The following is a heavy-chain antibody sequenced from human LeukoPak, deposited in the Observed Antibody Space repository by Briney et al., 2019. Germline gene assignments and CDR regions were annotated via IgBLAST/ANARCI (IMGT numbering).Heavy chain of an antibody. CDR1: GYTCTGYY. Sequence: ASVKVSCKASGYTCTGYYMHWVRQAPGQGLEWMGWINPNSGGTNYAQKFQGRVTMTRDTSISTAYMELSRLRSDDTAVYYCASRSTDFYDILTGLPTGYWGQGTLVTVSS. CDR3: ASRSTDFYDILTGLPTGY. J-gene: IGHJ4*02. V-gene: IGHV1-2*02. CDR2: INPNSGGT. D-gene: IGHD3-9*01.